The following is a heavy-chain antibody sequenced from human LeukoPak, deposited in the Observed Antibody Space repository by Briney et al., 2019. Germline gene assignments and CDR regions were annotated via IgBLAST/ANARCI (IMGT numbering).Heavy chain of an antibody. D-gene: IGHD6-13*01. CDR3: ARLYSSSWSYYFDY. Sequence: KLQGRVTMTTDTSTSTAYMELRSLTSDDTAVYYCARLYSSSWSYYFDYWGRGTLVTVSS. V-gene: IGHV1-18*01. J-gene: IGHJ4*02.